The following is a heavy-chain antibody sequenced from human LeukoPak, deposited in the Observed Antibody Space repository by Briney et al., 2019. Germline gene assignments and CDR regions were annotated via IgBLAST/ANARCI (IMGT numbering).Heavy chain of an antibody. Sequence: GGSLRLSCAASGFTFSTYTMNWVRQAPGKGLEWVSYISSSGSIIYYADSVKGRFTISRDNAKNSLCLQMNSLRAEDTAVYYCAKDTSIAARPAPLDYWGQGTLVTVSS. CDR1: GFTFSTYT. J-gene: IGHJ4*02. D-gene: IGHD6-6*01. CDR2: ISSSGSII. CDR3: AKDTSIAARPAPLDY. V-gene: IGHV3-48*01.